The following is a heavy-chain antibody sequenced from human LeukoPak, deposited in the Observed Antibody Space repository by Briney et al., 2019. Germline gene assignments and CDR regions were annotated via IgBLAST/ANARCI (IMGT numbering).Heavy chain of an antibody. V-gene: IGHV3-48*04. CDR3: AKGYIIAGRQWYLDL. CDR2: ISSSSSTI. Sequence: GGSLRLSCVASGFTFSSYSMNWVRQAPGKGLEWVSYISSSSSTIYYADSVKGRFIISRDNAKDSLYLQMNSLRAEDAAVYYCAKGYIIAGRQWYLDLWGRGTLVGVSS. D-gene: IGHD6-13*01. J-gene: IGHJ2*01. CDR1: GFTFSSYS.